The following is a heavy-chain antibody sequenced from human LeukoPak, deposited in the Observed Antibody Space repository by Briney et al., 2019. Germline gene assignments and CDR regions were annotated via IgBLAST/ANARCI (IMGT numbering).Heavy chain of an antibody. CDR1: GFTFSTYN. Sequence: GGSPRLSCAASGFTFSTYNMNWVRQAPGKGLEWVSSISSTSTSIYYADSVKGRFTISRDNAKNSLYLQMNSLRAEDTAVYYCARVACSSTSCYVYYYYYMDVWGKGTTVTVSS. CDR3: ARVACSSTSCYVYYYYYMDV. CDR2: ISSTSTSI. V-gene: IGHV3-21*04. J-gene: IGHJ6*03. D-gene: IGHD2-2*01.